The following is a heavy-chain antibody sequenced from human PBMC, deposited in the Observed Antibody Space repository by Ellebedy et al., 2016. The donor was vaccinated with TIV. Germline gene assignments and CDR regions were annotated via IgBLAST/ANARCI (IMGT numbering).Heavy chain of an antibody. D-gene: IGHD3-16*02. Sequence: AASVKVSCKASGYTFTNYYMNWVRQAPGQGREWMGIINPGGVVTSYAQKFQGRVTMTRDTSTSTVYMELSSLSSEDTALYYCARAPLSGVCYGMDVWGQGTTVTVSS. CDR2: INPGGVVT. V-gene: IGHV1-46*01. CDR3: ARAPLSGVCYGMDV. CDR1: GYTFTNYY. J-gene: IGHJ6*02.